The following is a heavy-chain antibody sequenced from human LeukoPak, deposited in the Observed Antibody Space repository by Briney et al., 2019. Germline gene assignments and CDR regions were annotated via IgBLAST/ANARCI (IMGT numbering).Heavy chain of an antibody. V-gene: IGHV4-39*07. J-gene: IGHJ4*02. D-gene: IGHD6-19*01. CDR3: ARGLDRRAVAGTSAYYFDY. Sequence: SETLSLTCTVSGGSISSSSYYWGWIRQPPGKGLEWIGSIYYSGSTYYNPSLKSRVAISVDTSKNQFSLKLSSVTAADTAVYYCARGLDRRAVAGTSAYYFDYWGQGTLVTVSS. CDR2: IYYSGST. CDR1: GGSISSSSYY.